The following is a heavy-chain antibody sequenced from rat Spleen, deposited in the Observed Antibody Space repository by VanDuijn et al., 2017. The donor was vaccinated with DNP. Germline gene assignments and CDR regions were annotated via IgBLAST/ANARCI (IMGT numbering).Heavy chain of an antibody. D-gene: IGHD1-11*01. V-gene: IGHV5-22*01. CDR2: ISYDGGST. CDR3: ARHGRRVFDY. Sequence: EVQLVESGGGLVQPGRSLKLSCAASGFTFSDYYVAWVRQAPAKGLEWVAYISYDGGSTYYGDSVKGRFTISRDNAESTLYLQMNSLRSEDMATYFCARHGRRVFDYWGQGVMVTVSS. CDR1: GFTFSDYY. J-gene: IGHJ2*01.